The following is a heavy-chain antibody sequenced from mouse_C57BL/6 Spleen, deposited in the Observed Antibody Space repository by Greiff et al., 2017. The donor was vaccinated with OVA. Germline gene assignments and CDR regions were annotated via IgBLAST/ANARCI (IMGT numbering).Heavy chain of an antibody. Sequence: EVQLQQSGPVLVKPGASVKMSCKASGYTFTDYYMNWVKQSHGKSLEWIGVINPYNGGTSYNQKFKGKATLTVDKSSSTAYMELNSLTSEDSAVYYCARDSSGYVFAYWGQGTLVTVSA. V-gene: IGHV1-19*01. CDR2: INPYNGGT. D-gene: IGHD3-2*02. CDR1: GYTFTDYY. CDR3: ARDSSGYVFAY. J-gene: IGHJ3*01.